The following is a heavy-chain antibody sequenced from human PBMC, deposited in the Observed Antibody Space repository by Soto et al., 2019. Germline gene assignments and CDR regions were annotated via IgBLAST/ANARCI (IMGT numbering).Heavy chain of an antibody. CDR3: ERGDGGGGYDFWSGYSLFGY. CDR2: ISYDGSNK. V-gene: IGHV3-30-3*01. Sequence: QVQLVESGGGVVQPGRSLRLSCAASGFTFSSYAMHWVRQAPGKGLEWVAVISYDGSNKYYADSVKGRFTISRDNSKNTPYLQMNSRRAEDTTVYYCERGDGGGGYDFWSGYSLFGYWGQGTLVTVSS. CDR1: GFTFSSYA. J-gene: IGHJ4*02. D-gene: IGHD3-3*01.